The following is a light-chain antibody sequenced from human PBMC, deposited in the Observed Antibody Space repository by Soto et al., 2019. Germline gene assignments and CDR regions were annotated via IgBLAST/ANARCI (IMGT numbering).Light chain of an antibody. CDR1: NSDVGGYDY. J-gene: IGLJ1*01. CDR3: SSYTDSATRV. CDR2: EVR. V-gene: IGLV2-14*01. Sequence: ALAQPASVSGSPGQSITISCTGTNSDVGGYDYVSWYQQYPGKAPKVIIYEVRKRPSGISNRFSGSKSGNMASLTISGLQAVDEADYYCSSYTDSATRVFGTGTKVTVL.